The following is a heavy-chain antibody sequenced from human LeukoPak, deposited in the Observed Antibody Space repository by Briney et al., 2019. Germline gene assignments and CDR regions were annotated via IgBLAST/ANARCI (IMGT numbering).Heavy chain of an antibody. CDR3: AELGITMIGGV. CDR1: GFTVSNNY. Sequence: PGGSLRLSCAACGFTVSNNYMSWVRQAPGKGLEWVSYISSSGSTIYYADSVKGRFTISRDNAKNSLYLQMNSLRAEDTAVYYCAELGITMIGGVWGKGTTVTISS. J-gene: IGHJ6*04. D-gene: IGHD3-10*02. V-gene: IGHV3-11*04. CDR2: ISSSGSTI.